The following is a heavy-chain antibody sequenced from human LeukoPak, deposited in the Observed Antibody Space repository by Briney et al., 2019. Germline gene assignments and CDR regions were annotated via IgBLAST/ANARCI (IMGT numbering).Heavy chain of an antibody. Sequence: SGGSLRLSCAASGFTFSSYWMSWVRQAPGKGLEWVANIKQDGSEKYYVDSVKGRFTISRDNAKNSLYLQMNSLRAEDTAVYYCAKSLKQWLTFYYYYYGMDVWGQGTTVTVSS. CDR3: AKSLKQWLTFYYYYYGMDV. CDR1: GFTFSSYW. J-gene: IGHJ6*02. D-gene: IGHD6-19*01. V-gene: IGHV3-7*01. CDR2: IKQDGSEK.